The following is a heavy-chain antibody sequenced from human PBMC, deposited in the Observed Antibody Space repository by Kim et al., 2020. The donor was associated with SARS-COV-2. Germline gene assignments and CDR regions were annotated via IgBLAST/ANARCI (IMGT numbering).Heavy chain of an antibody. D-gene: IGHD3-10*01. CDR3: ARGSSITMVRGVGRAWGQNWFDP. V-gene: IGHV4-34*01. J-gene: IGHJ5*02. CDR1: GGSFSGYY. CDR2: INHSGST. Sequence: SETLSLTCAVYGGSFSGYYWSWIRQPPGKGLEWIGEINHSGSTNYNPSLKSRVTISVDTSKNQFSLKLSSVTAADTAVYYCARGSSITMVRGVGRAWGQNWFDPWGQGTLVTVSS.